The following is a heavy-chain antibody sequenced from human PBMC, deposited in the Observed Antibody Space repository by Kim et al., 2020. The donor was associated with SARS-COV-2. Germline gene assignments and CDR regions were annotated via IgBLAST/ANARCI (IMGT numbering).Heavy chain of an antibody. Sequence: YYASTVKRRLTIPRDQAKHTLYLQMSSLRVEDTAVYYWTKGTGSSSWFISHWGQGTQVTVSS. V-gene: IGHV3-33*03. J-gene: IGHJ4*02. D-gene: IGHD6-13*01. CDR3: TKGTGSSSWFISH.